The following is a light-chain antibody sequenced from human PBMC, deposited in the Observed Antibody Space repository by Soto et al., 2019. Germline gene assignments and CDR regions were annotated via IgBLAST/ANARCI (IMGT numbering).Light chain of an antibody. Sequence: EIVLTQSPGTLPLSPGXRATLSCRASQSVSNNYLAWYQQKPGQAPRLLIYGASDRATGIPDRFSGSGSGTDFTLIISRLEPEDFAVYYCQQYGNSPWTFGQGTKV. CDR2: GAS. V-gene: IGKV3-20*01. J-gene: IGKJ1*01. CDR1: QSVSNNY. CDR3: QQYGNSPWT.